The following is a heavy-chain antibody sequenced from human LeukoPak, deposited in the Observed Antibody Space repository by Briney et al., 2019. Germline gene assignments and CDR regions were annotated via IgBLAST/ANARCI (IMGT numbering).Heavy chain of an antibody. CDR1: GYTFSRYS. CDR3: AKDLACSTINCYIGFNWLDP. D-gene: IGHD2-2*02. CDR2: ISSGSDNI. Sequence: GGSLRLSCAASGYTFSRYSMNWVRQAPGKGLEWVSSISSGSDNINYADSVKGRVTITRDNAKSSVYLQMHSLRAGDTAVYFCAKDLACSTINCYIGFNWLDPWGQGTLVTVSS. J-gene: IGHJ5*02. V-gene: IGHV3-21*01.